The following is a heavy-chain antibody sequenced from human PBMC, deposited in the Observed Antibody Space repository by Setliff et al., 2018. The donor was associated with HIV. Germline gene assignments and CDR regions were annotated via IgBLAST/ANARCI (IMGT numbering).Heavy chain of an antibody. D-gene: IGHD2-15*01. CDR1: GFTFSSSW. CDR3: ARGGGVLVVVAAMAY. Sequence: PGGSLRLSCAASGFTFSSSWMSWVRQAPGKGLEWVANIKQDGSEKDYVDSVKGRFTISRDNAKNSLYLQMNSLRAEDTAVYYCARGGGVLVVVAAMAYWGQGTLVTVSS. CDR2: IKQDGSEK. V-gene: IGHV3-7*03. J-gene: IGHJ4*02.